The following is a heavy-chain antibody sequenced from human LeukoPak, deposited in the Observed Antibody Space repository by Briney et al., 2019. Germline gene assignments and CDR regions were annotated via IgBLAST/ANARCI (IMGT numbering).Heavy chain of an antibody. CDR2: ISTYNGNT. Sequence: GASVKVSCKASGYTFTGYHIHWVRQAPGQGLEWMGWISTYNGNTEFAQNLQGRVTLTTDTSTSTAYMELRSLRSDDTAVYYCARDRYTMAPGYWGQGTLVIVSS. V-gene: IGHV1-18*04. CDR1: GYTFTGYH. CDR3: ARDRYTMAPGY. J-gene: IGHJ4*02. D-gene: IGHD3-16*02.